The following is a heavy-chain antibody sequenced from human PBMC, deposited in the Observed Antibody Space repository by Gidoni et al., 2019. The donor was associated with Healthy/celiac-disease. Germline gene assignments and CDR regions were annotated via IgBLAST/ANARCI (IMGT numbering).Heavy chain of an antibody. Sequence: EVHLVESGGGFVQTGGSLRLSCSASGFTFSRYWMCCVRQAPGKGLECVANIKQDGSEKYYVDAVKGRFTIARDNAKNSLYLQMNSLRAEDTAVYYCARAHSVVTSHDYWGQGTLVTVSS. CDR3: ARAHSVVTSHDY. V-gene: IGHV3-7*04. J-gene: IGHJ4*02. CDR1: GFTFSRYW. CDR2: IKQDGSEK. D-gene: IGHD2-21*02.